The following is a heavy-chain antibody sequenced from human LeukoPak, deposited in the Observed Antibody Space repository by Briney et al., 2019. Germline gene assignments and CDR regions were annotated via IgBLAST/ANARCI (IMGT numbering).Heavy chain of an antibody. CDR3: ARVKEASAFDI. Sequence: GGSLRLSCADSGFTFSNYNMNWVRQAPGKGLEWVSSISSSSRYRYYADSVKGRFTISRDNAKNSLYLQMNSLRAEDTAVYYCARVKEASAFDIWGQGTMVTVSS. J-gene: IGHJ3*02. CDR2: ISSSSRYR. CDR1: GFTFSNYN. D-gene: IGHD5-12*01. V-gene: IGHV3-21*01.